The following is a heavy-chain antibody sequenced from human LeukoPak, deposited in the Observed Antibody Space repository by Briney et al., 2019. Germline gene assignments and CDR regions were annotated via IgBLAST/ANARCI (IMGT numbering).Heavy chain of an antibody. D-gene: IGHD1-26*01. CDR2: ISGSGGST. J-gene: IGHJ4*02. V-gene: IGHV3-23*01. Sequence: GGSLRLSCAASGFTFSSYWMSWVRQAPGKGLEWVSAISGSGGSTYYADSVKGRFTISRDNSKNTLYLQMNSLRAEDTAVYYCAKISFEAWELPQGPFDYWGQGTLVTVSS. CDR3: AKISFEAWELPQGPFDY. CDR1: GFTFSSYW.